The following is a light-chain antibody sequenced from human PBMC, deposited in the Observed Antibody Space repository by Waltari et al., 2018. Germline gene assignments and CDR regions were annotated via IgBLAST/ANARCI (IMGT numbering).Light chain of an antibody. CDR1: SSYVGGYAY. V-gene: IGLV2-14*03. J-gene: IGLJ2*01. CDR2: DVS. Sequence: QSALTQPASVSGSPGQSITLSCTGTSSYVGGYAYVSWYQQHPGKAPKLMIYDVSNRPSGVSNRFSGSKSGNTASLTISGLQAEDEADYYCSSYTTGSTLVVFGGGTKLTVL. CDR3: SSYTTGSTLVV.